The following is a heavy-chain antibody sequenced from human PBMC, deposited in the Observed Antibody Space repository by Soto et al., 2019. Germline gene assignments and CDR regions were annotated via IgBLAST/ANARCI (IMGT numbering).Heavy chain of an antibody. CDR1: GGSFSGYY. J-gene: IGHJ2*01. Sequence: SETLSLTCAVYGGSFSGYYWSWIRQPPGKGLEWIGEINHSGSTNYNPSLKSRVTISVDTSKNQFSLKLSSVTAADTAVYYCARGRERSGGSCYRINWYFDLWGRGTLVPVSS. D-gene: IGHD2-15*01. CDR2: INHSGST. CDR3: ARGRERSGGSCYRINWYFDL. V-gene: IGHV4-34*01.